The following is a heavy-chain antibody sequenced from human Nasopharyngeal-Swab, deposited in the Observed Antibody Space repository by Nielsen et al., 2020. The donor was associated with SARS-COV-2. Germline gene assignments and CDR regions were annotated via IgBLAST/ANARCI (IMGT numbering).Heavy chain of an antibody. CDR3: ARGAPNTVSALDY. Sequence: CVRQAPGQGLEWMGIINPSGGSTSYAQKFQGRVTMTRDTSTSTVYMDLSSLRSEDTAVYYCARGAPNTVSALDYWGQGTPVTVSS. V-gene: IGHV1-46*01. CDR2: INPSGGST. J-gene: IGHJ4*02. D-gene: IGHD4-11*01.